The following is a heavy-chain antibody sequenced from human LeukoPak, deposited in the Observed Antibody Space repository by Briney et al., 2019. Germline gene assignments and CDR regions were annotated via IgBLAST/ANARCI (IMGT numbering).Heavy chain of an antibody. CDR1: GFTFSSYS. CDR2: ISSSGSTI. V-gene: IGHV3-48*04. J-gene: IGHJ4*02. CDR3: ASDYYDFWSGHDYFDY. D-gene: IGHD3-3*01. Sequence: GGSLRLSCAASGFTFSSYSMNWIRQAPGKGLEWVSYISSSGSTIYYADSVKGRFTISRDNAKNSLYLQMNSLRAEDTAVYYCASDYYDFWSGHDYFDYWGQGTLVTVSS.